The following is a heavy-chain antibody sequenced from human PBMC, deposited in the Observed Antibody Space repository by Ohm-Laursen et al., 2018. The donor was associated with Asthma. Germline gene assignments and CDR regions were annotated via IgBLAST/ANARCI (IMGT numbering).Heavy chain of an antibody. Sequence: SLRLSCAASGFTFSSYTMSWVRQAPGKGLEWLSIVSGLDSGAHTYYADSVKGRFTISRDNSKNTLYLQMNSLRAEDTAVYYCARDDYYDSSGYYQNFDYWGQGTLVTVSS. V-gene: IGHV3-23*01. CDR1: GFTFSSYT. CDR2: VSGLDSGAHT. CDR3: ARDDYYDSSGYYQNFDY. D-gene: IGHD3-22*01. J-gene: IGHJ4*02.